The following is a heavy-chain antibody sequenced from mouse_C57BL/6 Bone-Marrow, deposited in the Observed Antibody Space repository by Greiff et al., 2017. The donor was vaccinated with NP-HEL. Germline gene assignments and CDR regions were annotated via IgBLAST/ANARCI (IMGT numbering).Heavy chain of an antibody. D-gene: IGHD2-10*01. V-gene: IGHV1-81*01. CDR1: GYTFTSYG. Sequence: QVQLQQSGAELARPGASVKLSCKASGYTFTSYGISWVKQRTGQGLEWIGEIYPRSGNTYYNEKFKGKATLTADKSSSTAYMELRSLTSEDSAVYFCASISYYGISYWYFDVWGTGTTVTVSS. CDR2: IYPRSGNT. J-gene: IGHJ1*03. CDR3: ASISYYGISYWYFDV.